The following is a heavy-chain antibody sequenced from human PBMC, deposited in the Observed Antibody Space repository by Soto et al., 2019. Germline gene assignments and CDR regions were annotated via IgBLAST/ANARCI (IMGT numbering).Heavy chain of an antibody. CDR1: GYTFTTYW. D-gene: IGHD6-13*01. Sequence: GESLKISCKGSGYTFTTYWIAWVRQMPGKGLEWMGIIYPGDSDTRYSPSFRGQVTISADKSISTAYLQWSSLKASDTAMYYCARRDIAASGIDPWFDPWGQGTLVTVSS. J-gene: IGHJ5*02. V-gene: IGHV5-51*01. CDR3: ARRDIAASGIDPWFDP. CDR2: IYPGDSDT.